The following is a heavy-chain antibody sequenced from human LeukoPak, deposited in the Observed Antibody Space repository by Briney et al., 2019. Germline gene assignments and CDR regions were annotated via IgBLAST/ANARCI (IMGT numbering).Heavy chain of an antibody. V-gene: IGHV1-18*01. CDR2: ISAYNGNT. J-gene: IGHJ6*02. Sequence: ASVKVSCKASGYTFTSYGISWVRQAPGQGLEWMGWISAYNGNTNYAQKLQGRVTMTTDTSTSTAYMELRSLRSDDTAVYYCAREREYSNYYYYGMYVWGQGTTVTVSS. CDR1: GYTFTSYG. CDR3: AREREYSNYYYYGMYV. D-gene: IGHD4-11*01.